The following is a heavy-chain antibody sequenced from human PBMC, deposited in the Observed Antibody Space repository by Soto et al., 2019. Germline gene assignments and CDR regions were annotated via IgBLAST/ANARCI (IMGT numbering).Heavy chain of an antibody. CDR3: ARNMDYYYGRGSGNGHGV. J-gene: IGHJ6*02. D-gene: IGHD3-10*02. CDR1: GYTFTAYH. CDR2: INPKFVDT. Sequence: QVQLVQSGAEVKEPGDSVRVSCEASGYTFTAYHIHWVRQAPGQGLEWMGWINPKFVDTTYAKDFQGRVSMTRDMAISTVYMELSRLTSDDTAIYYCARNMDYYYGRGSGNGHGVWGQGTTVTVFS. V-gene: IGHV1-2*02.